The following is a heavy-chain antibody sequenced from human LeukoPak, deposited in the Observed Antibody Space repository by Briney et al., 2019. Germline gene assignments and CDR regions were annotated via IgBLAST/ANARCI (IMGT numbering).Heavy chain of an antibody. V-gene: IGHV5-51*01. CDR2: IYPGDSDT. CDR1: GYSFTSYW. D-gene: IGHD4/OR15-4a*01. CDR3: ASGFDDYECVAHHDFAY. Sequence: GESLKISCKGSGYSFTSYWIGWVRQMPGKGLEWMGIIYPGDSDTRYSPSFQGQVTISADKSISTAYLQWSSLKASDTAMYYCASGFDDYECVAHHDFAYWGRGTLVTLSS. J-gene: IGHJ4*02.